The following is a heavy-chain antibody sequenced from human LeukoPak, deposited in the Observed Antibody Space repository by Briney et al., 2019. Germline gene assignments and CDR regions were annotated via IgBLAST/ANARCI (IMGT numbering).Heavy chain of an antibody. V-gene: IGHV3-48*03. Sequence: GGSLRLSCSASGFTFSSYEMNLVRQAPGKGLEWVSYISSSGSTIYYADSVKGRFTIPRDNAKNSLYLQMNSLRAEDTAVYYCAELGITMIGGVWGKGTTVTISS. D-gene: IGHD3-10*02. J-gene: IGHJ6*04. CDR3: AELGITMIGGV. CDR1: GFTFSSYE. CDR2: ISSSGSTI.